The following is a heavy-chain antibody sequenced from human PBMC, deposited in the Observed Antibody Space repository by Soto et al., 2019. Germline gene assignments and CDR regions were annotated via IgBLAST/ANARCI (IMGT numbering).Heavy chain of an antibody. V-gene: IGHV3-7*01. Sequence: EVQVVESGGGLVQPGGSLRLSCAASGFTFTSYWMTWVRQAPGRGLEWVANINKDGSEKSYVDSVKGRFTISRDNAKTALYLQMNSLRTADTAVYYGVREAARRLWCKGTTVMVSS. CDR1: GFTFTSYW. D-gene: IGHD2-15*01. CDR2: INKDGSEK. CDR3: VREAARRL. J-gene: IGHJ6*04.